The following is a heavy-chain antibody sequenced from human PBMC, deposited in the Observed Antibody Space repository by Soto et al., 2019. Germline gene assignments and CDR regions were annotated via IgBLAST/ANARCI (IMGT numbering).Heavy chain of an antibody. D-gene: IGHD3-9*01. J-gene: IGHJ4*02. Sequence: RHRNAASGGKCGDAGGSWISKETGKGLEWVGRIKSKTDGGTTDYAAPVKGRFTISRDDSKNTLYLQMNSLKTEDTAVYYCTTDLALLRYFDWLFFQGSPDYWGQGTLVTVSS. CDR3: TTDLALLRYFDWLFFQGSPDY. V-gene: IGHV3-15*01. CDR1: GGKCGDAG. CDR2: IKSKTDGGTT.